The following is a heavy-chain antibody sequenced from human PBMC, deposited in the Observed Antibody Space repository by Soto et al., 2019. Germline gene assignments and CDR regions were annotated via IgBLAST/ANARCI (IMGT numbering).Heavy chain of an antibody. V-gene: IGHV2-5*02. J-gene: IGHJ3*02. CDR3: AYNRIYSWNYGAFAI. D-gene: IGHD1-7*01. CDR2: IHWDDDK. Sequence: QVTLKESGPTEVKATQTLTLTCSFTGFSLTTNGVGVGWIRQPPGKALEWLALIHWDDDKRYSPSLKNRLTVTKDSSKNQVFLTMTDMDPVDTATYFCAYNRIYSWNYGAFAIGGQGTNVTVSP. CDR1: GFSLTTNGVG.